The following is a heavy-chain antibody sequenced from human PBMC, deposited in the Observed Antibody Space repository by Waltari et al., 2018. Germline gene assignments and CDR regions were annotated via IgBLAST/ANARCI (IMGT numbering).Heavy chain of an antibody. J-gene: IGHJ4*02. V-gene: IGHV4-38-2*01. D-gene: IGHD1-26*01. CDR3: ARHQVGGRDFEY. CDR2: IYQSGST. Sequence: QVQLHESGPGLVKSSETLSLTCAVSGYSIRSGDYWGWIRQPPGKGLEWIGTIYQSGSTYYNPSLKSRITISLDTSKNQFSLKLNSVTAADTAVYYCARHQVGGRDFEYWGQGTLVTVSS. CDR1: GYSIRSGDY.